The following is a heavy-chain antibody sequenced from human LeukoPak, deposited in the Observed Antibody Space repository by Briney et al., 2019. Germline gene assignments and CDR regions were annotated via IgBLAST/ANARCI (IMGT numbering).Heavy chain of an antibody. CDR2: IYYSGST. J-gene: IGHJ4*02. CDR1: GGSISSGGYY. CDR3: AATPQSSGPYYFDY. V-gene: IGHV4-31*03. Sequence: PSETLSLTCTVSGGSISSGGYYLSWIRQHPGKGLEWIGYIYYSGSTYYNPSLKSRVTISVDTSKNQFSLKLGSVTAADTAVYYCAATPQSSGPYYFDYWGQGTLVTVSS. D-gene: IGHD3-22*01.